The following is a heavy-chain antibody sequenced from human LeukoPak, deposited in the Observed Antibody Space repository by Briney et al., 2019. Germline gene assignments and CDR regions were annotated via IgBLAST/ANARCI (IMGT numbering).Heavy chain of an antibody. CDR2: INPNSGGT. V-gene: IGHV1-2*02. CDR3: ASSQNYYYCSYMDV. J-gene: IGHJ6*03. Sequence: ASVKVSCKASGYTFTGYYMHWVRQAPGQGLEWMGWINPNSGGTNYAQKFQGRVTMTRDTSISTAYMELSRLRSDHTAVYYCASSQNYYYCSYMDVWGKGATVTVSS. CDR1: GYTFTGYY.